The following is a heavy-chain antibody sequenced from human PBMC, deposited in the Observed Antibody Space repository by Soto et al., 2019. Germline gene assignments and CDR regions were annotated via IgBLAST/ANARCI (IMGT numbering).Heavy chain of an antibody. J-gene: IGHJ4*02. CDR1: GYSFTSYW. V-gene: IGHV5-10-1*01. CDR2: IDPSDSYT. Sequence: PGESLKISCKGSGYSFTSYWISWVRQMPGKGLEWMGRIDPSDSYTNYSPSFQGHVTISADKSISTAYLQWSSLKASDTAMYYCARQPRGSTVTFSHCFDYWGQGTLVTVSS. CDR3: ARQPRGSTVTFSHCFDY. D-gene: IGHD4-17*01.